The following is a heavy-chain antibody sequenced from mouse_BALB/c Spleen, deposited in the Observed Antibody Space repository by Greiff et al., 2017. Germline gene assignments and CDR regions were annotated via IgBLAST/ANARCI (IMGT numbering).Heavy chain of an antibody. J-gene: IGHJ2*01. CDR2: ISYSGST. Sequence: VQLKESGPSLVKPSQTLSLTCSVTGDSITSGYWNWIRKFPGNKLGYMGYISYSGSTYYNPSLKSRISITRDTSKNQYYLQLNSVTTEDTATYYCASINWDGGYYFDYWGQGTTLTVSS. CDR3: ASINWDGGYYFDY. V-gene: IGHV3-8*02. CDR1: GDSITSGY. D-gene: IGHD4-1*02.